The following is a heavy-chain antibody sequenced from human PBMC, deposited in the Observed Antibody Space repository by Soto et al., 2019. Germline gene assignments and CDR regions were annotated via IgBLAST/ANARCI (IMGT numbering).Heavy chain of an antibody. CDR2: ISGSGGST. V-gene: IGHV3-23*01. J-gene: IGHJ4*02. CDR1: GFTFSSYA. D-gene: IGHD2-2*01. CDR3: AKDLPQGFIVVVPAAMDY. Sequence: GESLKISCAASGFTFSSYAMSWVRQAPGKGLEWVSAISGSGGSTYYADSVKGRFTISRDNSKNTLYLQMNSLRAEDTAVYYCAKDLPQGFIVVVPAAMDYWGQGTLVTVSS.